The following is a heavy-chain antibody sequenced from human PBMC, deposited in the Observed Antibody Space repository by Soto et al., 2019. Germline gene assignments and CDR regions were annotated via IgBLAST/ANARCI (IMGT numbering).Heavy chain of an antibody. CDR1: GFTLSTYW. Sequence: EVQLVESGGGLVQPGGSLRLSCAASGFTLSTYWMHWVRQVPGKGLVWVSRISSGGTYTNYADSVKGRFTISRDSVRNTLFLQMNYLTGEDTAVYYCARTFVDGMAGFGPWGQGTLVTVSS. D-gene: IGHD2-15*01. CDR3: ARTFVDGMAGFGP. J-gene: IGHJ5*02. V-gene: IGHV3-74*01. CDR2: ISSGGTYT.